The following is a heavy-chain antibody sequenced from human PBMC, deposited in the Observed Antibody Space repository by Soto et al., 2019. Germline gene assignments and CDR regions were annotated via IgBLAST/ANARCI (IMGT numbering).Heavy chain of an antibody. Sequence: QLQLQESGPGLVKPSETLSLTCTVSGGSISSSSYYWGWIRQPPGQGLEWIGSIYYSGSTYYNPSLKSRVTISVDTSKNQFSLKLRSVTAADTAVYYCASWNLECDSSGWSTCDYWGQGTLVTVSS. D-gene: IGHD6-19*01. CDR3: ASWNLECDSSGWSTCDY. CDR2: IYYSGST. V-gene: IGHV4-39*01. CDR1: GGSISSSSYY. J-gene: IGHJ4*02.